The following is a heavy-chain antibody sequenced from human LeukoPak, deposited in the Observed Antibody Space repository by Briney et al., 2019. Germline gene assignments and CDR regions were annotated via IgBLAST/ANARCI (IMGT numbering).Heavy chain of an antibody. V-gene: IGHV1-2*06. CDR3: ASVLESKRHYDILTGQSMGINAFDI. Sequence: ASVKVSCKASGYTFTGYYMHWVRQAPGQGLEWMGRINLNSGGTNYAQKFQGRVTMTRDTSISTAYMELSRLRSDDTAVYYCASVLESKRHYDILTGQSMGINAFDIWGQGTMVTVSS. J-gene: IGHJ3*02. D-gene: IGHD3-9*01. CDR2: INLNSGGT. CDR1: GYTFTGYY.